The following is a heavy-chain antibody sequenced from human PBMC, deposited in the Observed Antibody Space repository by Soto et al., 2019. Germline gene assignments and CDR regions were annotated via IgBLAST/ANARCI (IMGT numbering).Heavy chain of an antibody. D-gene: IGHD6-13*01. Sequence: NPSETLSLTCTVSGGSIGNSYWSWIRQSPGKALEWIGYIYYSGSSNYNPSLKSRVSISVDTSKNQFSLKLSSVTAADTAVYYCARHSSSWPIFDYWGQGTLVTVSS. J-gene: IGHJ4*02. V-gene: IGHV4-59*08. CDR1: GGSIGNSY. CDR3: ARHSSSWPIFDY. CDR2: IYYSGSS.